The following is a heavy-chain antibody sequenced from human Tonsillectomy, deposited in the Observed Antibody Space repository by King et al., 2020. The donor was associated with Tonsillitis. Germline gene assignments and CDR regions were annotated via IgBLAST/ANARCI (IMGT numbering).Heavy chain of an antibody. CDR2: ISWNSDTI. V-gene: IGHV3-9*01. D-gene: IGHD3-10*01. CDR1: GFTFDDYA. Sequence: VQLVESGGGLVQPGRSLRLSCAASGFTFDDYAMHWVRQPPGKGLEWVSSISWNSDTIGYADSVKGRFTISRDNAKNSLYLQMGSLRAEDTALYYCTKGSSMVRGDLLHWGQGTLVTVSS. CDR3: TKGSSMVRGDLLH. J-gene: IGHJ1*01.